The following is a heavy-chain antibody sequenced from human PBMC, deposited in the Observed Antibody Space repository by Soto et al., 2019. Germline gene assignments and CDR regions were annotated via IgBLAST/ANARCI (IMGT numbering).Heavy chain of an antibody. Sequence: QITLKESGPTLVKPTQTLTLTCTFSGFSLSTSGVGVGWIRQPPGKALEWLALIYWDDDKRYSPSLKSRLTITKDPSKNQVVLTMSNMDPVDTATYYCAHSLDTAMVPKSYFDYWGQGTLVTVSS. CDR2: IYWDDDK. D-gene: IGHD5-18*01. CDR3: AHSLDTAMVPKSYFDY. CDR1: GFSLSTSGVG. V-gene: IGHV2-5*02. J-gene: IGHJ4*02.